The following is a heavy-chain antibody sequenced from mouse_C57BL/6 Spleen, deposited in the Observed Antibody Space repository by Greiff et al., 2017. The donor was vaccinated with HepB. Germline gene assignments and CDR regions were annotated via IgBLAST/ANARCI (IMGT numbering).Heavy chain of an antibody. Sequence: EVKLMESGPELVKPGASVKISCKASGYSFTDYNMNWVKQSNGKSLEWIGVINPNYGTTSYNQKFKGKATLTVDQSSSTAYMQLNSLTSEDSAVYYCAREKGLGYYAMDYWGQGTSVTVSS. CDR1: GYSFTDYN. J-gene: IGHJ4*01. CDR2: INPNYGTT. CDR3: AREKGLGYYAMDY. V-gene: IGHV1-39*01.